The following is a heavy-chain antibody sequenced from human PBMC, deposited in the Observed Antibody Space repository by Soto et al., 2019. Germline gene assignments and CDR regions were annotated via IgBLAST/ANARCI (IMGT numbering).Heavy chain of an antibody. CDR1: GGTFSSYT. V-gene: IGHV1-69*02. D-gene: IGHD2-2*01. CDR2: IIPILGIA. J-gene: IGHJ3*02. CDR3: ARGGRAIVVLPAAQVKTAFDI. Sequence: QVQLVQSGAEVKKPGSSVKVSCKASGGTFSSYTISWVRQAPGQGLEWMGRIIPILGIANYAQKFQGRVTITADKSTSTAYMELSSLRSEDTAVYYCARGGRAIVVLPAAQVKTAFDIWGQGTMVTVSS.